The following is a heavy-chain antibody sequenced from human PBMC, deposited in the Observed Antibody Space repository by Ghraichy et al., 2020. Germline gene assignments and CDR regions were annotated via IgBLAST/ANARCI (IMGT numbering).Heavy chain of an antibody. CDR2: INPNGGDT. V-gene: IGHV1-2*02. J-gene: IGHJ4*02. CDR1: GYTFTGYY. D-gene: IGHD3-9*01. Sequence: ASVKVSCKASGYTFTGYYIHWVRQAPGQGLEWMGWINPNGGDTSCAQKFQGRVTMTRDSSISTAYMELSRLTSDDTAVYYCARGRSYDVLTGYYLFDYWGQGALVTVSS. CDR3: ARGRSYDVLTGYYLFDY.